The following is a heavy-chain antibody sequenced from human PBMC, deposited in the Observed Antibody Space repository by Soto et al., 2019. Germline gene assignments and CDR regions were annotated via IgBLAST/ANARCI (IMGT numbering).Heavy chain of an antibody. V-gene: IGHV3-74*01. Sequence: GSLRLSCVASGFTFSSHWMHWVRLAPGKGLVWVSRVSGDGSVTNYADSVEGRFTISRDNAKNTLYLQMNSLRDEDTAVYFCTRGASGYGNFDSWGQGTLVTSPQ. CDR1: GFTFSSHW. CDR3: TRGASGYGNFDS. J-gene: IGHJ4*02. D-gene: IGHD5-12*01. CDR2: VSGDGSVT.